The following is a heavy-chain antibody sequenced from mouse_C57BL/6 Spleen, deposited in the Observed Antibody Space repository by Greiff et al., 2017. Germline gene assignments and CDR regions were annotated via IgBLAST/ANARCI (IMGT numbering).Heavy chain of an antibody. CDR3: ARHEEGGYGNYAMDY. V-gene: IGHV1-62-2*01. CDR2: FYPGSGSI. J-gene: IGHJ4*01. D-gene: IGHD1-1*01. Sequence: VKLVESGAELVKPGASVKLSCKASGYTFTEYTIHWVKQRSGQGLEWIGWFYPGSGSIKYNEKFKDKATLTADKSSSTVYMELSRLTSEDSAVYFCARHEEGGYGNYAMDYWGQGTSVTVSS. CDR1: GYTFTEYT.